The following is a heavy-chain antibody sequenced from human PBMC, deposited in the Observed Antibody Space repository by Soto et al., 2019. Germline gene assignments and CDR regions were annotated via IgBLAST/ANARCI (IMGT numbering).Heavy chain of an antibody. CDR2: INAGNGNT. D-gene: IGHD4-17*01. V-gene: IGHV1-3*01. CDR3: ARSGQGDYKGVGAFDI. CDR1: GYTFTSYA. Sequence: ASVKVSCKASGYTFTSYAMHWVRQAPGQRLEWMGWINAGNGNTKYSQKFQGRVTITRDTSASTAYMELSSLRSEDTAVYYCARSGQGDYKGVGAFDIRGQGTMATDSS. J-gene: IGHJ3*02.